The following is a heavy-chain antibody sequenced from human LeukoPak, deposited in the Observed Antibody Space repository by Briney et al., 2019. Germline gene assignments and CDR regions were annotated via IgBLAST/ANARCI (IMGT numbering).Heavy chain of an antibody. J-gene: IGHJ4*02. Sequence: PGGSLRLSCATSAFTFSSTWMHWVRQAPGKGLMWVSRMYGDGGSTTYADSVKGRFTISRDNAKNTLYLQMNSLRAEDTAVYYCASSDRLDYWGQGTLVTVSS. CDR1: AFTFSSTW. D-gene: IGHD1-14*01. CDR3: ASSDRLDY. V-gene: IGHV3-74*01. CDR2: MYGDGGST.